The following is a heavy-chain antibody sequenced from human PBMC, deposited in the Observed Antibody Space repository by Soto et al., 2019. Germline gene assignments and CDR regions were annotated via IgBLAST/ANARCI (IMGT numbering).Heavy chain of an antibody. D-gene: IGHD6-19*01. CDR1: GFTFSSYS. J-gene: IGHJ3*02. V-gene: IGHV3-21*01. CDR3: ARDISSGPGAFDI. CDR2: ISSSSSYI. Sequence: GGSLRLSCAASGFTFSSYSMNWVRQAPGKGLEWVSSISSSSSYIYYADSVKGRFTISRDNAKSSLYLQMNSLRAEDTAVYYCARDISSGPGAFDIWGQGTMVTVSS.